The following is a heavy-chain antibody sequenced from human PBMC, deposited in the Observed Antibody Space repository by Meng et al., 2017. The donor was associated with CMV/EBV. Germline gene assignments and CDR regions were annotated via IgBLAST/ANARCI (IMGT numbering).Heavy chain of an antibody. CDR3: ARRGSYYGSGSYYNWFDP. CDR2: IIPIFGTA. CDR1: GGTFSSYA. Sequence: GVEVQKPGSLGQVSVKASGGTFSSYAISWVRQAPGQGLEWMGGIIPIFGTANYAQQFQGRVTITADESTSTAYMELSSLRSEDTAVYYCARRGSYYGSGSYYNWFDPWGQGTLVTVSS. V-gene: IGHV1-69*01. J-gene: IGHJ5*02. D-gene: IGHD3-10*01.